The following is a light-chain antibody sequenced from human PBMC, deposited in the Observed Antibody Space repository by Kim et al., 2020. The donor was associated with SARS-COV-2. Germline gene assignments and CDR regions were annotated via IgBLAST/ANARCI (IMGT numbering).Light chain of an antibody. J-gene: IGKJ4*01. V-gene: IGKV1-8*01. CDR3: QQYYNYPRT. Sequence: SASTGDRVTITCRASQGISSYLAWYQQKPGKAPKLLIYAASTLQSGVPSRFSRSGSGTDFTLTISCLQSEDFATYYCQQYYNYPRTFGGGTKLEIK. CDR2: AAS. CDR1: QGISSY.